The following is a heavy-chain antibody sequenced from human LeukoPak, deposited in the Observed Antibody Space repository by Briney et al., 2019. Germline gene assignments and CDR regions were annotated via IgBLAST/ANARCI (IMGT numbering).Heavy chain of an antibody. CDR1: GFTFSSYG. CDR2: ISYDGSNK. Sequence: GGSLRLSCAASGFTFSSYGMHWVRQAPGKGLEWVAVISYDGSNKYYADSVKGRFTISRDNSKNTLYLQMNSLRAEDTAVYYCAKEDLLLGYFQHWGQGTLVTVSS. V-gene: IGHV3-30*18. D-gene: IGHD3-10*01. J-gene: IGHJ1*01. CDR3: AKEDLLLGYFQH.